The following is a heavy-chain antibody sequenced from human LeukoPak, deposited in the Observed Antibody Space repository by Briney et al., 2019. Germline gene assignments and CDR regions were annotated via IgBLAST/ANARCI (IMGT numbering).Heavy chain of an antibody. CDR2: INHSGST. J-gene: IGHJ5*02. Sequence: SETLSLTCAVYGGSFSGYYWSWIRQPPGKGLEWIGEINHSGSTNYNPSLKSRVTISVDTSKNQFSLKLSSVTAADTAVYYCARARVNIAAAGSWAFQRGSWFDPWGQGTLVTVSS. CDR1: GGSFSGYY. D-gene: IGHD6-13*01. V-gene: IGHV4-34*01. CDR3: ARARVNIAAAGSWAFQRGSWFDP.